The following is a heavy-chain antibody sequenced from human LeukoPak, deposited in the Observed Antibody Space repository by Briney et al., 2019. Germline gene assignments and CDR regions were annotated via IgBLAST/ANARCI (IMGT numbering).Heavy chain of an antibody. J-gene: IGHJ4*02. D-gene: IGHD3-10*01. V-gene: IGHV3-30*18. Sequence: PGGSLRLSCAASRFTFSSYGMHWVRQAPGKGLEWVAVISYDGSNKYYADSVKGRFTISRDNSKNTLYLQMNSLRAEDTAVYYCAKVAGSGSYYIATFDYWGQGTLVTVSS. CDR3: AKVAGSGSYYIATFDY. CDR2: ISYDGSNK. CDR1: RFTFSSYG.